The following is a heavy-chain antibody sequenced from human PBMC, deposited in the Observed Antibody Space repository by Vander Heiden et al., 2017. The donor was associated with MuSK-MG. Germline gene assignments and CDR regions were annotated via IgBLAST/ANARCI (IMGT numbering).Heavy chain of an antibody. Sequence: QVQLVQSGAEVKKPGASVKVSCKISGYTFTDYSIHWVRQAPGQGLQWMGWINPRREATKYEETFQGRVTMTSDTSISTAYMELTGLKSDDTAVYYCARIVRGFDYWGQGTLVTVSS. D-gene: IGHD3-10*02. CDR1: GYTFTDYS. V-gene: IGHV1-2*02. CDR2: INPRREAT. J-gene: IGHJ4*02. CDR3: ARIVRGFDY.